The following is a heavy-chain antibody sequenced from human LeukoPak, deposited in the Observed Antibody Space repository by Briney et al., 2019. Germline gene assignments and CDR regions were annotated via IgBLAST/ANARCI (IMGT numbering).Heavy chain of an antibody. J-gene: IGHJ6*03. CDR2: IKKDGSEK. D-gene: IGHD1-1*01. CDR1: GFTLSSYW. Sequence: GGSLRLSCAASGFTLSSYWMNWVRPLPGKGLDWVANIKKDGSEKSYVGSVKGRFSISRDNSENSVYLQMNSLRPEDTAVYYCARVRYNYGMTGYYYYMDVWGKGTTVTV. CDR3: ARVRYNYGMTGYYYYMDV. V-gene: IGHV3-7*01.